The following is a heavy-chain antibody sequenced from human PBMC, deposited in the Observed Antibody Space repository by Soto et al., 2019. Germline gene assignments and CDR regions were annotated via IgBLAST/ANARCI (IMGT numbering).Heavy chain of an antibody. J-gene: IGHJ6*02. CDR1: GYTFTSYG. CDR3: ARVEYSSSGAYYYYYYGMDV. V-gene: IGHV1-18*01. Sequence: QVQLVQSGAEVKKPGASVKVSCKASGYTFTSYGISWVRQAPGQGLEWMGWISAYNGNTNYAQKLQGRVTMTTDTSTSTAYMELRSLRSDDTAVYYCARVEYSSSGAYYYYYYGMDVWGQGTTVTVSS. CDR2: ISAYNGNT. D-gene: IGHD6-6*01.